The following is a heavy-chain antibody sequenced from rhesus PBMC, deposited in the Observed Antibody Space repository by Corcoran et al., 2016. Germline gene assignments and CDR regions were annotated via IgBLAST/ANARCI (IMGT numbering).Heavy chain of an antibody. J-gene: IGHJ4*01. CDR2: VYGDDGK. CDR3: ARIRQPGILTNLDS. D-gene: IGHD6-25*01. Sequence: QVTLMESGPALVKPTQTLTLTCTFSGFSLRTSGTGVGWIRQPPGKALEWLANVYGDDGKYYNTSLKSRLTISKDTSKSQVVLSLTNMDPVDTATYYCARIRQPGILTNLDSWGQGVLVTVSS. CDR1: GFSLRTSGTG. V-gene: IGHV2-161*01.